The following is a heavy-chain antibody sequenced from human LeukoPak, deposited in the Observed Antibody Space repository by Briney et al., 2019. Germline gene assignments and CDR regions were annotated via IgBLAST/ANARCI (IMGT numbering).Heavy chain of an antibody. CDR1: GFTVSSNY. D-gene: IGHD6-13*01. J-gene: IGHJ4*02. Sequence: GGSLRLSCAASGFTVSSNYMSWVRQAPGKGLEWVSVISSGGSTYYADSVKGRFTISRDNSKNTLYLQMNSLRAEDTALYYCASRHNTAWYTYWGQGTLVSVSS. CDR3: ASRHNTAWYTY. CDR2: ISSGGST. V-gene: IGHV3-53*01.